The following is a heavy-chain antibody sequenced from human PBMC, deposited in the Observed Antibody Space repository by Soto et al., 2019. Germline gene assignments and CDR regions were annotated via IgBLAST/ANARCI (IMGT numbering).Heavy chain of an antibody. V-gene: IGHV4-39*01. CDR2: VYYRGRS. J-gene: IGHJ4*02. D-gene: IGHD2-8*01. Sequence: SETLSLTCTVSGGSVSNSNYYWGWIRQSPGKGLEWIGSVYYRGRSYSKSSVKSRVTISVDTSKNQFSLTLNSVTASDTAVYFCVSQRTSVLTQAYFDYWGPGALVTVSS. CDR3: VSQRTSVLTQAYFDY. CDR1: GGSVSNSNYY.